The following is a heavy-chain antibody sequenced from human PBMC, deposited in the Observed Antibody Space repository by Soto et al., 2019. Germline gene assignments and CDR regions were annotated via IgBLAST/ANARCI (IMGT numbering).Heavy chain of an antibody. Sequence: HPGGSLRLSCEASGFTFSRFGMHWVRQAPGRGLEWVAVISSDGSNDEYKDSVKGRFIISRDNSKNIVHLQMNSLRSEDTALYYCAKDSTTPHYFDYWGQGTPVTVSS. D-gene: IGHD4-17*01. CDR1: GFTFSRFG. CDR2: ISSDGSND. CDR3: AKDSTTPHYFDY. V-gene: IGHV3-30*18. J-gene: IGHJ4*02.